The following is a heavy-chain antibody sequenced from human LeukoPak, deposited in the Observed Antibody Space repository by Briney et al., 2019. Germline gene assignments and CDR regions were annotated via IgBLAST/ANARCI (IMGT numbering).Heavy chain of an antibody. D-gene: IGHD3-10*01. CDR1: GYTFTSYA. CDR2: INPNSGDT. CDR3: AKVPGYGFGEFHYYGMDV. Sequence: ASVKVSCKASGYTFTSYAMNWVRQAPGQGLEWMGWINPNSGDTNYAQKFQGRVTMTRDTSISTAYVELTSLRSDDTAVYYCAKVPGYGFGEFHYYGMDVWGQGTTVTVSS. V-gene: IGHV1-2*02. J-gene: IGHJ6*02.